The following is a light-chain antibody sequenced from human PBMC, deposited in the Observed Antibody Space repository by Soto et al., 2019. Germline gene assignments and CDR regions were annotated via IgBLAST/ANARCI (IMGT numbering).Light chain of an antibody. V-gene: IGKV1-39*01. CDR1: QNVASY. J-gene: IGKJ4*01. CDR3: QQTYNTPLT. CDR2: ATS. Sequence: DIQMTQSPSSLSASVGDKVTITCRASQNVASYLNWYQQKLGTAPKVLIYATSTLKTGVPSRFSGSGSGTEFILTITSLQPEEFATYYCQQTYNTPLTFGGGTKVEIK.